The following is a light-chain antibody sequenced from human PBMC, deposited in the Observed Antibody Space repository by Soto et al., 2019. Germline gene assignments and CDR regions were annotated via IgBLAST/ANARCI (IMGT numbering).Light chain of an antibody. Sequence: ASTQSHGTLSLSAVAISPPYVPASQSFNSIYLAWYQQKPGQAPRLLIYGASSRATGIPDRFSVSGSGTDFTLTISSLEPEELAVYYCQQYHNWHINVGQGKRLAIK. CDR1: QSFNSIY. CDR3: QQYHNWHIN. CDR2: GAS. J-gene: IGKJ5*01. V-gene: IGKV3-20*01.